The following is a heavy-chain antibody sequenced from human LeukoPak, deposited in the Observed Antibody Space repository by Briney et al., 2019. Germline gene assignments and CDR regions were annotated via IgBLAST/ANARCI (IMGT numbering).Heavy chain of an antibody. D-gene: IGHD3-22*01. CDR3: ARDRPPRHYDSQSHAFDI. V-gene: IGHV1-69*13. J-gene: IGHJ3*02. CDR1: GGTFSSYA. CDR2: IIPIFGTA. Sequence: SVKVSCKASGGTFSSYAISWVRQAPGQGLEWMGGIIPIFGTANYAQKFQGRVTITADEATSTAYMELSSLRSEDTAVYYCARDRPPRHYDSQSHAFDIWGQGTMVTVSS.